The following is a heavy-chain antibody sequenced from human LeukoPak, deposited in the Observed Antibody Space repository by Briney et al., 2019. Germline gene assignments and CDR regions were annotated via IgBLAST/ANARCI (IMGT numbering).Heavy chain of an antibody. V-gene: IGHV3-48*01. D-gene: IGHD1-26*01. CDR1: GFPFSSYN. CDR2: ISSSGNII. Sequence: QPGGSLRLSCAASGFPFSSYNINWVRQAPGKGLEWVSYISSSGNIIDYADSVKGRFTISRDNSKNTLFLQMNSLRAEDTAVYYCAKDPGGINLDAFDIWGQGTMVTVSP. CDR3: AKDPGGINLDAFDI. J-gene: IGHJ3*02.